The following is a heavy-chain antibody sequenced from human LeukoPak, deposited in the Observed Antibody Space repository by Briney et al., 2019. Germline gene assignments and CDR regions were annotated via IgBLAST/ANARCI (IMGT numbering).Heavy chain of an antibody. D-gene: IGHD2-8*01. V-gene: IGHV1-2*02. CDR2: INPHSGGT. CDR3: ARGYTNGVLFDH. CDR1: GYTFTGYY. J-gene: IGHJ4*02. Sequence: ASVKVSCKASGYTFTGYYMHWVRQAPGQGLEWMGWINPHSGGTNYAQKCQGRVTMTRDTSISTAYMELSRLRSDDTAVYYCARGYTNGVLFDHWGQGTLVTVSS.